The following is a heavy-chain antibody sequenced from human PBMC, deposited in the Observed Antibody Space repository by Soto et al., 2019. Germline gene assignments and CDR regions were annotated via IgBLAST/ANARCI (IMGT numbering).Heavy chain of an antibody. CDR2: INAGSGNT. J-gene: IGHJ3*02. D-gene: IGHD3-3*02. V-gene: IGHV1-3*01. CDR1: GYTFSTYT. Sequence: QAQLVQSGAEMKKPGASVKVSCKAPGYTFSTYTMNWVRQAPGQSLEWMGWINAGSGNTKYSQNFQGRVSITRDTAASTVYMELTGLKSEDTAMYYCARDTETLGPRANDALDIWGQGTMVTVSS. CDR3: ARDTETLGPRANDALDI.